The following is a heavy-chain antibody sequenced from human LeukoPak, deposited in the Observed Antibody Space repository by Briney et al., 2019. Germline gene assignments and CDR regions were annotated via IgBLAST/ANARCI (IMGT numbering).Heavy chain of an antibody. CDR2: ISYDGSNK. CDR3: ARETAMVTSSFDY. V-gene: IGHV3-30-3*01. Sequence: HPGRSLRLSCAASGFTFSSYAMHWVRQAPGKGLEWVAVISYDGSNKYYADSVKGRFTISRDNSKNTLYLQMNSLRAEDTAVYYCARETAMVTSSFDYWGQGTLVTVSS. D-gene: IGHD5-18*01. CDR1: GFTFSSYA. J-gene: IGHJ4*02.